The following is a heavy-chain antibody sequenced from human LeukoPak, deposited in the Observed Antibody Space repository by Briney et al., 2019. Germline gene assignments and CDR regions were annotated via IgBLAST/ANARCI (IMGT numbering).Heavy chain of an antibody. CDR1: GGSISSYS. Sequence: PSETLSLTCTVSGGSISSYSWTWIRQPPGKGLEWIWSIYYSGSTNYNPSLKSRVTISVDTSKNQFSLKLSSVTAADTAVYYCVRDRVLGAFDIWGQGTMVTVSS. D-gene: IGHD3-16*01. J-gene: IGHJ3*02. CDR3: VRDRVLGAFDI. CDR2: IYYSGST. V-gene: IGHV4-59*01.